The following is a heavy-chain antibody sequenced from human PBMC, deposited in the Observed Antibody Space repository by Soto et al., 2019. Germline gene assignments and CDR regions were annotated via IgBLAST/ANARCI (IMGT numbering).Heavy chain of an antibody. CDR1: GDSISTVDYF. D-gene: IGHD2-15*01. V-gene: IGHV4-30-4*01. Sequence: TLSLTCSVSGDSISTVDYFWAWTRQPPGQALEYIGYIYKSATTYYNPSFESRVAISLDTSKSQFSLNVTSVTAADTAVYFCARGRYCLTGRCFPNWFDSWGQGTLVTVSS. J-gene: IGHJ5*01. CDR2: IYKSATT. CDR3: ARGRYCLTGRCFPNWFDS.